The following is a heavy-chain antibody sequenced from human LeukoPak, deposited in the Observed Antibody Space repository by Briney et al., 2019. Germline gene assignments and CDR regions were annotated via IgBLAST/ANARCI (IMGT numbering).Heavy chain of an antibody. CDR2: ISSSSSYI. D-gene: IGHD1-7*01. J-gene: IGHJ4*02. Sequence: GGSLRLSCAASGFTFSSYSMNWVRQAPGKGLEWVSCISSSSSYIYYADSVKGRFTISRDNVKNSLYLQMNSLRAEDTAVYYCARAHNWKYGSFDFWGQGTLVTVSS. CDR3: ARAHNWKYGSFDF. V-gene: IGHV3-21*01. CDR1: GFTFSSYS.